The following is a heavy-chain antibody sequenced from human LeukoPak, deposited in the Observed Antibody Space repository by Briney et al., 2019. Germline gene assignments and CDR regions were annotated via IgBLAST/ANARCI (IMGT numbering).Heavy chain of an antibody. V-gene: IGHV3-11*01. J-gene: IGHJ3*02. D-gene: IGHD3-3*01. CDR3: ASGRSGYYTVLNAFDI. CDR1: GFTFSDYY. CDR2: ISSSGSTI. Sequence: GGSLRLSCAASGFTFSDYYMSWIRQAPGKGLEWVSYISSSGSTIYYADSVKGRFTISRDNAKNSLYLQMNSLRAADTAVYYCASGRSGYYTVLNAFDIWGQGTMVTVSS.